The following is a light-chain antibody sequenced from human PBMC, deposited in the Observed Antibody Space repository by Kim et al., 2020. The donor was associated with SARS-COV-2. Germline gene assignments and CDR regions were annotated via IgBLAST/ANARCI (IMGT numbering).Light chain of an antibody. V-gene: IGLV10-54*01. CDR1: SNSVGNEG. Sequence: ETATHTCTGNSNSVGNEGAAWLQQHQSHPPKVLSYRNTNRPSGISERFSASRSGNTASLTITGLQPEDEADYYCSAWDSSLTAWVFGGGTQLTVL. CDR2: RNT. J-gene: IGLJ3*02. CDR3: SAWDSSLTAWV.